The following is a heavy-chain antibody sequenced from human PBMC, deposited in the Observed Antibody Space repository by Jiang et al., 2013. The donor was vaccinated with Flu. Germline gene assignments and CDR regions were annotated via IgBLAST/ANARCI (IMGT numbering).Heavy chain of an antibody. J-gene: IGHJ5*02. V-gene: IGHV1-3*01. D-gene: IGHD6-19*01. CDR1: GYTFTSYA. Sequence: SGAEVKKPGASVKVSCKASGYTFTSYAMHWVRQAPGQRLEWMGWINAGNGNTKYSQKFQGRVTITRDTSASTACMELSSLRSEDTAVYYCARGRSYHSSGWYWFDPWGQGTLVTVSS. CDR3: ARGRSYHSSGWYWFDP. CDR2: INAGNGNT.